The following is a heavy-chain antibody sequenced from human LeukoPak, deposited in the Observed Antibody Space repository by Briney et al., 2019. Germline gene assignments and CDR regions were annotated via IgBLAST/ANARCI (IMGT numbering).Heavy chain of an antibody. D-gene: IGHD6-19*01. CDR2: ISGSGGST. J-gene: IGHJ4*02. V-gene: IGHV3-23*01. CDR3: AKELYQGIAVAGFDY. CDR1: GFTFSSYA. Sequence: PGRSLRLSCAASGFTFSSYAMHWVRQAPGKGLEWVSAISGSGGSTYYADSVKGRFTISRDNSKNTLYLQMNSLRAEDTAVYYCAKELYQGIAVAGFDYWGQGTLVTVSS.